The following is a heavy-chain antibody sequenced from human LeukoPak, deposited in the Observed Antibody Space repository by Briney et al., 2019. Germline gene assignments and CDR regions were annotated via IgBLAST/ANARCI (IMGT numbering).Heavy chain of an antibody. CDR2: ISHDGTTK. Sequence: PGKSLRLSCESSGVSISRYSRHWVRQAPGKGLEWVAVISHDGTTKYNADSVEGRFTLSRDNSRNTLYLQMNSLRPDDTAVYFCARGFLEWLLYGGADYWGQGTLVTVAS. J-gene: IGHJ4*02. CDR1: GVSISRYS. CDR3: ARGFLEWLLYGGADY. V-gene: IGHV3-30-3*01. D-gene: IGHD3-3*01.